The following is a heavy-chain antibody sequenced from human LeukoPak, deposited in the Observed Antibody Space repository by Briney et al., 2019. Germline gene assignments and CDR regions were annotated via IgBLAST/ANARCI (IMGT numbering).Heavy chain of an antibody. CDR3: ARMDPYRYDSSGSGFDP. D-gene: IGHD3-22*01. CDR1: GYTFISYY. J-gene: IGHJ5*02. CDR2: INPSGGST. Sequence: WASVKVSCKASGYTFISYYMHCVRQAPGQGLEWMGIINPSGGSTSYAQKFQGRVTMTTDTSSRSAYMQVRSLRSDDTAVYYCARMDPYRYDSSGSGFDPWGQGTLVTVSS. V-gene: IGHV1-46*01.